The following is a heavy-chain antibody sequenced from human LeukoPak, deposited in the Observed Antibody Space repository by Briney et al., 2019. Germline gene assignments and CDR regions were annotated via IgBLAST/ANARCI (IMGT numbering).Heavy chain of an antibody. V-gene: IGHV4-39*07. D-gene: IGHD2-21*01. CDR2: IYYSGST. J-gene: IGHJ4*02. Sequence: SETLSLTCTVSGGSISSSSYYWGWIRQPPGKGLEWIGSIYYSGSTYYNPSLKSRVTISVDTSKNQFSLKLSSVTAADTAVYYRARGGAYCGGDCYSGWGQGTLVTVSS. CDR1: GGSISSSSYY. CDR3: ARGGAYCGGDCYSG.